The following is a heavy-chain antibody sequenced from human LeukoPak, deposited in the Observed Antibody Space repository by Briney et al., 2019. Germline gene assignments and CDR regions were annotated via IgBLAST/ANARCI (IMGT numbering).Heavy chain of an antibody. Sequence: PSETLSLTCAVYGGSFSGYYWSWIRQPPGKGLEWIGEINHSGSTNYNPSLKSRVTISVDTSKNQFSLKLSSVTAADTAVYYCARGVIQLKYGMDVWGQGTTVTVSS. J-gene: IGHJ6*02. D-gene: IGHD5-18*01. V-gene: IGHV4-34*01. CDR3: ARGVIQLKYGMDV. CDR2: INHSGST. CDR1: GGSFSGYY.